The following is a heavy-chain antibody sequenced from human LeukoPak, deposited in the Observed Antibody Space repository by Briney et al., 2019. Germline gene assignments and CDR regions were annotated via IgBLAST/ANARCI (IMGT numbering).Heavy chain of an antibody. J-gene: IGHJ4*02. CDR1: GFTFSGYG. V-gene: IGHV3-30*02. D-gene: IGHD2-21*02. Sequence: AGGSLKLSCAASGFTFSGYGVHWVRQTPGKGLEWVASILYDGSKKYYTDSVEGRFTISRDNSKNTLYLQMNSLTDEDMAIYYCARDYRNDIVVETAILHYWGQGTLVTVSS. CDR2: ILYDGSKK. CDR3: ARDYRNDIVVETAILHY.